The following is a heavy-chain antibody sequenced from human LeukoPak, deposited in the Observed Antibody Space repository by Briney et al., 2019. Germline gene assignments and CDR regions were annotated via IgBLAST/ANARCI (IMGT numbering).Heavy chain of an antibody. CDR2: INPSSLGT. CDR3: ARALRIETFGVRRYYYHAMNV. Sequence: ASVKVSCKASGYSFTGYYVHWVRQAPGQGLEWMGVINPSSLGTTYAQRFQGRVTMTTDTSTSTVYMDLSSLRSEDTAVYYCARALRIETFGVRRYYYHAMNVWGQGTTVTVSS. D-gene: IGHD3-3*01. J-gene: IGHJ6*02. V-gene: IGHV1-46*01. CDR1: GYSFTGYY.